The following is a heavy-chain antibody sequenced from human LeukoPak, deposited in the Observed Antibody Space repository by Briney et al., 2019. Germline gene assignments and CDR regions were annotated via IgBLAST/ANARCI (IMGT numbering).Heavy chain of an antibody. J-gene: IGHJ4*02. CDR3: ARDYDWNDLYYFDY. V-gene: IGHV1-3*01. CDR2: INAGNGNT. D-gene: IGHD1-20*01. Sequence: ASVKVSCKASGYTFTSYAMHWVRQAPGQRLEWMGWINAGNGNTKYSQKFQGRVTITRDTSANTAYMELRSLRSDDTAVYYCARDYDWNDLYYFDYWGQGTLVTVSS. CDR1: GYTFTSYA.